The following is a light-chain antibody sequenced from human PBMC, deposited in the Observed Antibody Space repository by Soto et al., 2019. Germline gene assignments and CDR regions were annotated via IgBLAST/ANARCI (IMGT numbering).Light chain of an antibody. CDR3: QQYGASPL. Sequence: EIVLTQSPGTLSLSPGEGATLSCRASQTISSSYLAWYQHKPGQAPRVLIYAATSRATGIPDRFSGSASGTDFTLTISRLEPEDFAMYYCQQYGASPLFGQGTKVDIK. CDR1: QTISSSY. J-gene: IGKJ1*01. CDR2: AAT. V-gene: IGKV3-20*01.